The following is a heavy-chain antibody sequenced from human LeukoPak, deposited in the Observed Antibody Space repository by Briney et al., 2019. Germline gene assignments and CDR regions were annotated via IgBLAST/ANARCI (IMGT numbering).Heavy chain of an antibody. V-gene: IGHV4-34*01. Sequence: GSLRLSCVASGLRFRSYAMNWVRQPPGKGLEWIGEINHSGSTNYNPSLKSRVTISVDTSKNQFSLKLSSVTAADTAVYYCARGASTSYLDYWGQGTLVTVSS. CDR1: GLRFRSYA. CDR2: INHSGST. CDR3: ARGASTSYLDY. J-gene: IGHJ4*02. D-gene: IGHD2-2*01.